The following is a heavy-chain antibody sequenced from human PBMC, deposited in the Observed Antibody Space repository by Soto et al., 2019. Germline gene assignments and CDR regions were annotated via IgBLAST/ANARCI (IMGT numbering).Heavy chain of an antibody. J-gene: IGHJ6*02. V-gene: IGHV1-2*02. D-gene: IGHD6-13*01. CDR1: GYTFTDYY. CDR2: INPNNGDT. Sequence: ASVKVSCKASGYTFTDYYLHWVRQAPGQGLECMGWINPNNGDTNYAQKFVGRVTMTMDTSTSTAYMELRSLRSDDTAVYYCARDSVGSSSWYTRYYYYGMDVWGQGTTVTVSS. CDR3: ARDSVGSSSWYTRYYYYGMDV.